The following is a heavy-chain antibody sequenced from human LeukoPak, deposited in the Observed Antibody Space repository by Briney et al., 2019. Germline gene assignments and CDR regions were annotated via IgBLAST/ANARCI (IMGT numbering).Heavy chain of an antibody. CDR1: GGSISSYY. V-gene: IGHV4-4*07. CDR3: AREDDSSGYYEGIDAFDI. D-gene: IGHD3-22*01. J-gene: IGHJ3*02. CDR2: IYTSGST. Sequence: SETLSLTCTVSGGSISSYYWSWIRQPAGKGLEWIGRIYTSGSTNYNPSLKSRVTMSVDTSKNQFSLKLSSVTAADTAVYYCAREDDSSGYYEGIDAFDIWGQGTMVTVSS.